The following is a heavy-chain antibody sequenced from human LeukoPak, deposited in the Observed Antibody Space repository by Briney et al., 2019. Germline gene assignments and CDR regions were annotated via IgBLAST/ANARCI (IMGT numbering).Heavy chain of an antibody. CDR3: ARDDWNHNRFDY. Sequence: EASVKVSCKGSGYTFTGYYMHWVRQAPGQGLEWMGWINPNSGGTNYAQKFQGRVTMTRDTSISTAYMELSRLRSDDTAVYYCARDDWNHNRFDYWGQGTLVTVSS. CDR2: INPNSGGT. CDR1: GYTFTGYY. D-gene: IGHD1-1*01. J-gene: IGHJ4*02. V-gene: IGHV1-2*02.